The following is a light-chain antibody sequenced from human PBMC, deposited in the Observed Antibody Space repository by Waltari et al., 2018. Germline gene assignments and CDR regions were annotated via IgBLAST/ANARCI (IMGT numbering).Light chain of an antibody. Sequence: EIVLTQSPGTLSLSPGQRATLFCRASQSVGRTLAWYQQKPGQATRLLIYDASTRATGIPDRFSATGSGTDFSLTISRLEPEDFAVYYCQKYGRLPATFGRGTTVEIK. CDR2: DAS. CDR3: QKYGRLPAT. CDR1: QSVGRT. V-gene: IGKV3-20*01. J-gene: IGKJ1*01.